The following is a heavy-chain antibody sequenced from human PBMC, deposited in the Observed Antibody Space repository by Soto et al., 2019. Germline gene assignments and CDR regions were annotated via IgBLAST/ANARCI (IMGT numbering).Heavy chain of an antibody. D-gene: IGHD3-10*01. CDR3: ARHTPMVRVERYYYCGMDV. J-gene: IGHJ6*02. CDR1: GYSFTSYW. CDR2: IDPSDSYT. V-gene: IGHV5-10-1*01. Sequence: GESLKISCKGSGYSFTSYWISWVRQMPGKGLEWMGRIDPSDSYTNYSPSFQGHVTISADKSISTAYLQWSSLKASDTAMYYCARHTPMVRVERYYYCGMDVWGQGTTVTVSS.